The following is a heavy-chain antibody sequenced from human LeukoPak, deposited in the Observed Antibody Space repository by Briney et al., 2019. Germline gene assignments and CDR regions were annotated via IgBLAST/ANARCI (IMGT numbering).Heavy chain of an antibody. V-gene: IGHV4-59*01. CDR2: IYYSGST. Sequence: SETLSLTCTVSGGSITNYYWSWIRQPPGKGLEWIGYIYYSGSTNYNPSLKSRVTISVDTSKNQFSLKLNSVTAADTAVYYCARDHYYNSSGYTFRRWGQGTLVTVSS. J-gene: IGHJ1*01. CDR3: ARDHYYNSSGYTFRR. CDR1: GGSITNYY. D-gene: IGHD3-22*01.